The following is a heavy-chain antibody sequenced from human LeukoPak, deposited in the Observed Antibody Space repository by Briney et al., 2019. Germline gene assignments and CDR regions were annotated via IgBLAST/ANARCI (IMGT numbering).Heavy chain of an antibody. CDR2: INHSGST. J-gene: IGHJ5*02. Sequence: WETLSLTCAVYGGSFSGYFWRWIRRPPGKGLEWIGEINHSGSTNHNPSLKSRVTISVDTSKNQFSLKLSSVTAADTAVYYCARGQQQPGRGWFDPWGQGILVTVSS. D-gene: IGHD6-13*01. CDR3: ARGQQQPGRGWFDP. CDR1: GGSFSGYF. V-gene: IGHV4-34*01.